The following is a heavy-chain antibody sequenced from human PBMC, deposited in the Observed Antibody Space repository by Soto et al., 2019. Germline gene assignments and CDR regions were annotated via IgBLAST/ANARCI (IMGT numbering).Heavy chain of an antibody. J-gene: IGHJ5*02. CDR3: AKSKGGFKQLVRWFDP. CDR2: ISNNACST. V-gene: IGHV3-23*01. CDR1: GFSFRSFA. D-gene: IGHD6-13*01. Sequence: PGGSLRLSCVASGFSFRSFAMNWVRQAPGRGLEWVSSISNNACSTYYADSVKGRFTISRDNSKNTLYLQMTSLRAEDTAVYYCAKSKGGFKQLVRWFDPWGQGTLVTVSS.